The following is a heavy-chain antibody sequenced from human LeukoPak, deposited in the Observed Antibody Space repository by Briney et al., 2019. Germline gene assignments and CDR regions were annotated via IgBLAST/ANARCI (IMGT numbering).Heavy chain of an antibody. CDR3: AKLVQLERRGYFDY. V-gene: IGHV4-39*01. D-gene: IGHD1-1*01. CDR1: GGSISSSSYY. CDR2: IYYSGST. J-gene: IGHJ4*02. Sequence: PSETLSLTCTVSGGSISSSSYYWGWIRQPLGKGLEWIGSIYYSGSTYYNPSLKSRVTISVDTSKNQFSLKLSSVTAADTAVYYCAKLVQLERRGYFDYWGQGTLVTVSS.